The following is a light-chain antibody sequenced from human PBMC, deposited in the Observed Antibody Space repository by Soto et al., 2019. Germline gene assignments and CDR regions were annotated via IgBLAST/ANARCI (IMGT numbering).Light chain of an antibody. CDR1: SSDVGCYNL. J-gene: IGLJ1*01. Sequence: SALTQPASVSGSPGQSITISCTGTSSDVGCYNLVSWYQQHPGKAPKLMIYEVSKRPSGVSNRFSGSKSGNTASLTISGLQAEDEADYYCCSYAGSSTLFGTGTKVTVL. V-gene: IGLV2-23*02. CDR3: CSYAGSSTL. CDR2: EVS.